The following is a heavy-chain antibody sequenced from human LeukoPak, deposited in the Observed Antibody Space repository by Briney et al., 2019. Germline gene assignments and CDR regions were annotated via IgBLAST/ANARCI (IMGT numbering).Heavy chain of an antibody. CDR2: FDPEDGET. D-gene: IGHD2-8*01. CDR1: GYTLTELS. Sequence: GASVKVSCKVSGYTLTELSMHWVRQAPGKGLEWMGGFDPEDGETIYAQKFQGRVTMTEDTSTDTAYMELSSLRSEDTAVYYCATDYPTNGAPQSAFDYWGQGTLVTVSS. CDR3: ATDYPTNGAPQSAFDY. J-gene: IGHJ4*02. V-gene: IGHV1-24*01.